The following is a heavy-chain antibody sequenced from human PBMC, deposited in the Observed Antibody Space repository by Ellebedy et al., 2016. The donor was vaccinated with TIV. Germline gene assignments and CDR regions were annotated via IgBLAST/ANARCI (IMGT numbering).Heavy chain of an antibody. V-gene: IGHV3-21*06. J-gene: IGHJ4*02. D-gene: IGHD3-10*01. Sequence: GGSLRLSCAASEFTFTTYSMNWVRQAPGKGLEWVSFISGSRTYIYYADSVKGRFTISRDNAKNSLYLQMNSLRAEDTAVYYCARARGSGNYYSSVGYWGRGTLVTVSS. CDR1: EFTFTTYS. CDR3: ARARGSGNYYSSVGY. CDR2: ISGSRTYI.